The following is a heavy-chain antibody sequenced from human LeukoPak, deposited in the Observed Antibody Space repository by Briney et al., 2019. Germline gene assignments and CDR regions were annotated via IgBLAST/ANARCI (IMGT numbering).Heavy chain of an antibody. CDR2: IGGNGGST. Sequence: GGSLRLSCAASRFTFSNYAMSWVRQAPGKGLEWVSAIGGNGGSTYYADSVKGRFTISRDNSKDTLYLQMNSLRAEDTAVYYCARADGSGWYRYFDYWGQGTLVTVSS. J-gene: IGHJ4*02. V-gene: IGHV3-23*01. CDR1: RFTFSNYA. CDR3: ARADGSGWYRYFDY. D-gene: IGHD6-19*01.